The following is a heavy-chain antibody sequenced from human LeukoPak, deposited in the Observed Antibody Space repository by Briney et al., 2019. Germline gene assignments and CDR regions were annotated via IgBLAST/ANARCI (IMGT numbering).Heavy chain of an antibody. D-gene: IGHD2-21*02. CDR1: GFTFSSYA. J-gene: IGHJ4*02. Sequence: GGPLRLSCAASGFTFSSYAMHWVRQAPGKGLEWVAVISYDGSNKYYADSVKGRFTISRDNSKNTLYLQMNSLRAEDTAVYYCAREAYCGGDCYSTLHFDYWGQGTLVTVSS. CDR2: ISYDGSNK. V-gene: IGHV3-30-3*01. CDR3: AREAYCGGDCYSTLHFDY.